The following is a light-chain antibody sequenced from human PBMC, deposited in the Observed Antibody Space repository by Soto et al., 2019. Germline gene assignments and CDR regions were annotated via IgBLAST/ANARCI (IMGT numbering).Light chain of an antibody. CDR2: EVS. V-gene: IGLV2-14*01. J-gene: IGLJ2*01. CDR3: SSFRVTSTVI. Sequence: QSALTQPASVSGSPGQSITISCTGTSSDVGGYNSVSWYQQHPGKAPKLMIYEVSNRPSGVSDRFSGSKSGNTASLTISGVQAEDEAYYYCSSFRVTSTVIFGGGTKVTVL. CDR1: SSDVGGYNS.